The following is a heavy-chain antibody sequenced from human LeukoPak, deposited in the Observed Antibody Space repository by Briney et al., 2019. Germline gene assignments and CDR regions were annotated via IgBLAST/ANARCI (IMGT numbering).Heavy chain of an antibody. J-gene: IGHJ4*02. D-gene: IGHD3-10*01. CDR2: ISGSGGSA. Sequence: GGSLRLSCAVSGHTFSSNDTRCERRPPPRGVVEGYAISGSGGSAYYADSVKGRVTISRDNSKNTLSVQMNSLRAEDTAVYYCAKRSLTMVRGVFVYWGQGILVTVSS. V-gene: IGHV3-23*01. CDR1: GHTFSSND. CDR3: AKRSLTMVRGVFVY.